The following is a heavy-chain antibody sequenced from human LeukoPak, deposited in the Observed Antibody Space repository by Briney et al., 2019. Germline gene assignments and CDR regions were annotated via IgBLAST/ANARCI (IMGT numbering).Heavy chain of an antibody. J-gene: IGHJ4*02. Sequence: SETLSLTCAVSGGSISSYYWSWIRQPPGKGLEWIGYIYYSGSTNYNPSLRSRVTISVDTSKNQFSLKLSSVTAADTAVYYCARGGDCSSTSCYGVWVYWGQGTLVTVSS. V-gene: IGHV4-59*01. CDR1: GGSISSYY. CDR2: IYYSGST. D-gene: IGHD2-2*01. CDR3: ARGGDCSSTSCYGVWVY.